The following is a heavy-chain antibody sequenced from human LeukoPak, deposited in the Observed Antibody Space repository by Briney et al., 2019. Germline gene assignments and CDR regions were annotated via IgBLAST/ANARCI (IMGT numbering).Heavy chain of an antibody. V-gene: IGHV3-30*04. D-gene: IGHD5-12*01. Sequence: GGSLRLSSAASGFTYSSNAMHWVRPAAGKGLEWVGIKSYDGSNEYYAVSVKCRVTISRDKSKNTLYLQMNSLRGEDTAVYYCARSAAAGRIVATFAYWGQGTLVTVSS. J-gene: IGHJ4*02. CDR1: GFTYSSNA. CDR2: KSYDGSNE. CDR3: ARSAAAGRIVATFAY.